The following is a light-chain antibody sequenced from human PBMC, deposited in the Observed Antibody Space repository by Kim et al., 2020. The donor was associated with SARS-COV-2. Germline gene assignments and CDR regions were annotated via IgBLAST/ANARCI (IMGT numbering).Light chain of an antibody. CDR1: QRVNGRF. Sequence: ELVLTQSPGTLSLSPGEGATLSCRASQRVNGRFLAWYQQKPGQAPRLLIYGASTRATGIPDRFSGSGSGTDFTLTISRLEPEDFAMYYCKQYDSSVWTFGQGTKVDIK. J-gene: IGKJ1*01. CDR2: GAS. CDR3: KQYDSSVWT. V-gene: IGKV3-20*01.